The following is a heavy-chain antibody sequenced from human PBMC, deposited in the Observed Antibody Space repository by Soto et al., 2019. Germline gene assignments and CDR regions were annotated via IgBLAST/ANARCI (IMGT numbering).Heavy chain of an antibody. V-gene: IGHV4-34*01. CDR3: ARGTRGWYAYYYYGMDV. CDR1: GGSFSGYY. CDR2: INHSGST. J-gene: IGHJ6*02. Sequence: SETLSLTCAVYGGSFSGYYWSWIRQPPGKGLEWIGEINHSGSTNYNPSLKSRVAISVDTSKNQFSLKLSSVTAADTAVYYCARGTRGWYAYYYYGMDVWGQGTTVTVSS. D-gene: IGHD6-19*01.